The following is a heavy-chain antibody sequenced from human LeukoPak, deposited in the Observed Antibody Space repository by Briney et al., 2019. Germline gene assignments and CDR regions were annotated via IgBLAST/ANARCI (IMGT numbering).Heavy chain of an antibody. CDR2: TYYRSKWYN. J-gene: IGHJ1*01. D-gene: IGHD6-19*01. CDR1: GDSVSSNSAA. V-gene: IGHV6-1*01. CDR3: ARGIAVAGKSSYFQH. Sequence: SQTLSLTCVISGDSVSSNSAAWNWIRQSPSRGLEWLGRTYYRSKWYNDYAVSVKSRITINPDTSKNQFSLQLNSVTPEDTAVYYCARGIAVAGKSSYFQHRGQGTLVTVSS.